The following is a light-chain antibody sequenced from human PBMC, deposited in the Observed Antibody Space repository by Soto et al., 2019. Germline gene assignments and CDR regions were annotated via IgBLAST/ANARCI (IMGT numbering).Light chain of an antibody. CDR2: GAS. J-gene: IGKJ1*01. V-gene: IGKV3-20*01. Sequence: DIALTQSPATLSLSPGERPTLSCRASQSVSSHLAWYQQKPGQAPRLLIYGASTRATGIPDRFSGSGSGTDFTLTISRLEPEDFAVYYCQQYGSSPRTFGQGTKVDIK. CDR3: QQYGSSPRT. CDR1: QSVSSH.